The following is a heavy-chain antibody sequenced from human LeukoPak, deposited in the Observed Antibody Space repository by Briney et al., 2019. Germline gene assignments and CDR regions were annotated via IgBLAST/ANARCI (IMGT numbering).Heavy chain of an antibody. J-gene: IGHJ4*02. CDR1: GYTFTSYD. D-gene: IGHD6-13*01. V-gene: IGHV1-8*01. CDR3: ARGRLLNYLKPAAASDY. Sequence: ASVKVSCKASGYTFTSYDINWVRQATGQGLEWMGWMNPNSGNTGYAQKFQGRVTMTRNTSISTAYMELSSLRSEDTAVYYCARGRLLNYLKPAAASDYWGQGTLVTVSS. CDR2: MNPNSGNT.